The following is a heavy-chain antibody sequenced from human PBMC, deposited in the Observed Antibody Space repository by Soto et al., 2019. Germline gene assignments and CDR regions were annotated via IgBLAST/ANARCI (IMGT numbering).Heavy chain of an antibody. CDR3: ARHLTTVTTYYFDY. CDR1: GGSISSSSYY. CDR2: IYYSGST. J-gene: IGHJ4*02. V-gene: IGHV4-39*01. D-gene: IGHD4-17*01. Sequence: SETLSLTCTVSGGSISSSSYYWGWIRQPPGKGLEWIGSIYYSGSTYYNPSLKSRVTISVDTSKNQFSLKLSSVTAADTAVYYCARHLTTVTTYYFDYWGQGTLVTVSS.